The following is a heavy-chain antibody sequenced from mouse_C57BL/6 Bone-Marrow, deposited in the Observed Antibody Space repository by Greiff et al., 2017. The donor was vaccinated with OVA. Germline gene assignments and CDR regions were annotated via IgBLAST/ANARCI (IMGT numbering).Heavy chain of an antibody. V-gene: IGHV1-15*01. D-gene: IGHD1-1*01. CDR1: GYTFTDYE. Sequence: ESGAELVRPGASVTLSCKASGYTFTDYEMHWVKQTPVHGLEWIGAIDPETGGTAYNQKFKGKAILTADKSSSTAYMELRSLTSEDSAVYYCTRSDFYGSPWFAYWGQGTLVTVSA. CDR2: IDPETGGT. J-gene: IGHJ3*01. CDR3: TRSDFYGSPWFAY.